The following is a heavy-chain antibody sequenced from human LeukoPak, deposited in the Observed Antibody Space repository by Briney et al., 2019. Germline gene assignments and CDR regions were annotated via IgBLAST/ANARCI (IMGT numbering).Heavy chain of an antibody. CDR3: ARGHFDVLAASYKWTPDY. D-gene: IGHD3-9*01. CDR2: ITSGGDYI. CDR1: GFTFNTFN. V-gene: IGHV3-21*01. Sequence: PGGSLRLSCAASGFTFNTFNMNWVRQAPGKGLEWVSSITSGGDYIYYADSVKGRFTTSRDNAKNSLSLQLNSLRVEDTAVYYCARGHFDVLAASYKWTPDYWGQGTLVTVSS. J-gene: IGHJ4*02.